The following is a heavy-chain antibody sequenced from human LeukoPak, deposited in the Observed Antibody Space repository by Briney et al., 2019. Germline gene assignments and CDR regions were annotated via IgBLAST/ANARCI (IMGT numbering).Heavy chain of an antibody. J-gene: IGHJ6*03. Sequence: SETLSLTCTASGGSIGSYYWRCIRQPAGKGLEWIGHIYTSGSTNYNPSLKSRVTMSVDTSKNQYSLMLSSVTAADTAVYYCARGVKDGAIGVYYMDVWGKGTTVTVSS. CDR3: ARGVKDGAIGVYYMDV. CDR2: IYTSGST. V-gene: IGHV4-4*07. CDR1: GGSIGSYY. D-gene: IGHD1-26*01.